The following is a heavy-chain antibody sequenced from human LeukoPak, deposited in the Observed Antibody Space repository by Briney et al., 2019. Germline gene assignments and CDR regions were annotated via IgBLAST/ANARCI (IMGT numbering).Heavy chain of an antibody. D-gene: IGHD2-15*01. J-gene: IGHJ4*02. V-gene: IGHV1-18*01. Sequence: ASGKLSCKASGYTVTSHGLSWAGQAPGQGVEGMGWISIYSGNTNYAKKFQDRISMTTDTSTNTAYRELRSLKSDDTAVYYCARDPGGSWGFDYWGQGALVTVSS. CDR3: ARDPGGSWGFDY. CDR1: GYTVTSHG. CDR2: ISIYSGNT.